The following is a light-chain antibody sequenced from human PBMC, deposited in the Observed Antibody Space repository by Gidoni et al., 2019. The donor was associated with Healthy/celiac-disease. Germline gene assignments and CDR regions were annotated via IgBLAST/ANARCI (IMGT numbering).Light chain of an antibody. Sequence: QPALTPPASVSGSPGQSITISCTGTSSDVGGYNYVSWYQQHPGKAPKLMIYDVSNRPSGVSNRFSGSKSGNTASLTISGLQAEDEADYYCSSYTSSSTLGVFGGGTKLTVL. CDR3: SSYTSSSTLGV. CDR1: SSDVGGYNY. V-gene: IGLV2-14*03. CDR2: DVS. J-gene: IGLJ3*02.